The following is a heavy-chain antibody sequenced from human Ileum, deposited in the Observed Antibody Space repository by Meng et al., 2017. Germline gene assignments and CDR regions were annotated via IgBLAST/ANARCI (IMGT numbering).Heavy chain of an antibody. CDR2: INADGGT. CDR3: ARDRGQGGFFDY. J-gene: IGHJ4*02. CDR1: GFTVMTNY. V-gene: IGHV3-53*01. D-gene: IGHD3-16*01. Sequence: GESLKISCVASGFTVMTNYMDWVRQAPGKGLEWVSVINADGGTYYADSVKGRFTISRDTSKNTVYLQMNSLRAGDTAIYYCARDRGQGGFFDYWGQGAQVTSPQ.